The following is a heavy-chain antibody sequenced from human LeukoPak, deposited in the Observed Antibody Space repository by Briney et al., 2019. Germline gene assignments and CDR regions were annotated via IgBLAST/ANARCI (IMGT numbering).Heavy chain of an antibody. Sequence: SGPTLVNPTQTLTLTCTFSGFSISSTPVGVGWIRQPPGKALEWLALIYWDDDKRYSPSLKSRLTITKDTSKNHVVLTMTNMDPVDTATYYCAHMSYAAYFDYWGQGTLVTVSS. CDR3: AHMSYAAYFDY. J-gene: IGHJ4*02. V-gene: IGHV2-5*02. CDR2: IYWDDDK. D-gene: IGHD2-8*01. CDR1: GFSISSTPVG.